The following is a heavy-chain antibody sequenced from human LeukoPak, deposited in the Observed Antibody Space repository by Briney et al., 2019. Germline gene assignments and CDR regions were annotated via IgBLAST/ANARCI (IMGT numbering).Heavy chain of an antibody. V-gene: IGHV3-30-3*01. D-gene: IGHD6-13*01. Sequence: GGSLRLSCAASGFTFSSYAMHWVRQAPGKGLKWVAVISYDGSNKYYADSVKGRFTISRDNSKNTLYLQMNSLRAEDTAVYYCARVYGLGYSSSWYLYWGQGTLVTVSS. CDR3: ARVYGLGYSSSWYLY. CDR1: GFTFSSYA. J-gene: IGHJ4*02. CDR2: ISYDGSNK.